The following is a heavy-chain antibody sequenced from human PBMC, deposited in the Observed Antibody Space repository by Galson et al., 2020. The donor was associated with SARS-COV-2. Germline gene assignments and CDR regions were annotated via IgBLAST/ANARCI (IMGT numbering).Heavy chain of an antibody. Sequence: GGSLRLSCAASGFTFSSYAMHWVRQAPGKGLEWVAVISYDGSNKYYADSVKGRFTISRDNSKNTLYLQMNSLRAEDTAVYYCASSSSQIFDYWGQGTLVTVSS. J-gene: IGHJ4*02. CDR3: ASSSSQIFDY. V-gene: IGHV3-30-3*01. CDR1: GFTFSSYA. CDR2: ISYDGSNK. D-gene: IGHD6-6*01.